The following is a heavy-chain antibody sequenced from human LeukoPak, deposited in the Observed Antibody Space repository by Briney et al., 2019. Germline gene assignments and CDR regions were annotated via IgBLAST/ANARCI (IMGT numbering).Heavy chain of an antibody. D-gene: IGHD3-10*01. CDR2: TIPIFGTA. J-gene: IGHJ5*02. CDR1: GGTFSSYA. CDR3: ARVLEYYYGSGSYFGGRFDP. V-gene: IGHV1-69*05. Sequence: GASVKVSCKASGGTFSSYAISWVRQAPGQGLEWMGGTIPIFGTANYAQKFQGRVTITTDESTSTAYMELSSLRSEDTAVYYCARVLEYYYGSGSYFGGRFDPWGQGTLVTVSS.